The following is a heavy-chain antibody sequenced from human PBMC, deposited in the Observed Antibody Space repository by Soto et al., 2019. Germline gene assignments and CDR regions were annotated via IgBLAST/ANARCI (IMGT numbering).Heavy chain of an antibody. CDR1: GFTFSNAW. V-gene: IGHV3-15*01. Sequence: EVQLVESGGGLVKPGGSLRLSCAASGFTFSNAWMSWVRQAPGKGLEWVGRIKSKTDGGTTDYAAPVKGRFTISRDDSKNTLYLQMNSLRAEDTAVYYCAKWPDATYYYYYYLDVWGKGTTVTVSS. CDR2: IKSKTDGGTT. CDR3: AKWPDATYYYYYYLDV. J-gene: IGHJ6*03. D-gene: IGHD2-2*01.